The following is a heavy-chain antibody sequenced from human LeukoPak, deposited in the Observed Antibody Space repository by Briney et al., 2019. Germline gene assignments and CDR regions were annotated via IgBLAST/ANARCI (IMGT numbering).Heavy chain of an antibody. Sequence: PGGSLRLSCAASGFTFSSYDMHWVRQAPGKGLVWVSRINSDGSSTSYADSVRGRFTISRDNAKNTLYLQMNSLRAEDTAVYYCAGSVTVTRQFDPWGQGTLVTVSS. CDR1: GFTFSSYD. V-gene: IGHV3-74*01. J-gene: IGHJ5*02. CDR2: INSDGSST. D-gene: IGHD4-17*01. CDR3: AGSVTVTRQFDP.